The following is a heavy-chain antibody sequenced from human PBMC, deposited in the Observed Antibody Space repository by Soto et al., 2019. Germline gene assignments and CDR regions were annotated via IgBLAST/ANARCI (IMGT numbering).Heavy chain of an antibody. CDR2: ISAYNGNT. CDR1: GYTFTSYG. V-gene: IGHV1-18*01. Sequence: ASVKVSCQASGYTFTSYGISWVRQAPGQGLEWMGWISAYNGNTNYAQKLQGRVTMTTDTSTSTAYMELRSLRSDDTAVYYCARGRVYDILTGYTYYFDYWGQGTLVTVSS. CDR3: ARGRVYDILTGYTYYFDY. D-gene: IGHD3-9*01. J-gene: IGHJ4*02.